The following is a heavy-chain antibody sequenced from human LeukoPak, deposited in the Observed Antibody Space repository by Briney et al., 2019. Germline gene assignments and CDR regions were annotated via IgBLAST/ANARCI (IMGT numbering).Heavy chain of an antibody. CDR2: IKQDGSEK. Sequence: GSLRLSCAASGFTFSSYWMSWVRQAPGKGLEWVANIKQDGSEKYYVDSVKGRFTISRDNAKNSLYLQMNSLRAEDTAVYYCASLEVGYCSSTSCPEDYWGRGTLVTVSS. V-gene: IGHV3-7*01. CDR1: GFTFSSYW. D-gene: IGHD2-2*01. CDR3: ASLEVGYCSSTSCPEDY. J-gene: IGHJ4*01.